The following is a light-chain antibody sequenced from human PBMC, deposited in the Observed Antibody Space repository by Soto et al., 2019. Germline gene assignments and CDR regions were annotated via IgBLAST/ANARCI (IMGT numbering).Light chain of an antibody. CDR2: DTS. Sequence: QAVVTQEPSLTVSPGGTVTLTCGSSTGAVTSGHYPYWFQQKPGQAPRTLVYDTSNKHSWTPARFSGSLLGGKAALTLPGAQPEDEAEYYCLLVHSGVPVFGGGTKLTVL. J-gene: IGLJ3*02. CDR1: TGAVTSGHY. V-gene: IGLV7-46*01. CDR3: LLVHSGVPV.